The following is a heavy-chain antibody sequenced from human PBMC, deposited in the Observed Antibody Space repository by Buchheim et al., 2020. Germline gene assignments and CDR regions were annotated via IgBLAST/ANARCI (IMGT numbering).Heavy chain of an antibody. Sequence: EVQLVESGGGLVQPGGSLRLSCAASGFTFSDFWMNWVRQAPGKGLEWVASINQRGTEKYSVDSVKGRFTVSRDNGKNSLYLQMNNMRAEDTAVYYCARDGVAEGLYFDYWGQGTL. CDR3: ARDGVAEGLYFDY. D-gene: IGHD2-15*01. J-gene: IGHJ4*02. V-gene: IGHV3-7*01. CDR2: INQRGTEK. CDR1: GFTFSDFW.